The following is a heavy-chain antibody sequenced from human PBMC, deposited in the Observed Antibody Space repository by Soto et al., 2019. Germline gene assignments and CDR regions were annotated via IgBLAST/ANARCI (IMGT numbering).Heavy chain of an antibody. V-gene: IGHV4-59*01. J-gene: IGHJ6*02. CDR3: ARGDGGGYYLADYYYGMDV. CDR2: IYYSGST. CDR1: GGSISSYY. D-gene: IGHD3-22*01. Sequence: SETLSLTCTVSGGSISSYYWSWIRQPPGKGLEWIGYIYYSGSTNYNPSLKSRVTISVDTSKNQFSLKLSSVTAADTAVYYCARGDGGGYYLADYYYGMDVWGQGITVTVSS.